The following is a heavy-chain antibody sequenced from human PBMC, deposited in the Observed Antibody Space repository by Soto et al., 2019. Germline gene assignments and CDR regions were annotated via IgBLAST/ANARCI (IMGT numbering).Heavy chain of an antibody. CDR2: ISWNSAII. J-gene: IGHJ4*02. V-gene: IGHV3-9*01. CDR3: AKGTVSLRTAFFDY. Sequence: EVQLVESGGGLVQPGRSLRLSCAASGFSFDDYAMHWVRQAPGKGLEWVSGISWNSAIIDYADSVKGRFTISRDNAKNSLFLQMNSLRTEDTALYYCAKGTVSLRTAFFDYWGQGSLVTVSS. CDR1: GFSFDDYA. D-gene: IGHD3-16*02.